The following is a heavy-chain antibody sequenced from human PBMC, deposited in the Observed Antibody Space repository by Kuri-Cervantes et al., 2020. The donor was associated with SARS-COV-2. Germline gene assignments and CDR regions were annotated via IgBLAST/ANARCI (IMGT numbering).Heavy chain of an antibody. CDR1: GGSISSYY. CDR2: IYTSGST. Sequence: SETLSLTCTVSGGSISSYYWSWIRQPAGKGLEWIGRIYTSGSTNYNPSLKSRVTMSADTSKNQFSLKLSSVTAADTAVYYCASGGVYYYYYYMDVWGKGTTVTVSS. J-gene: IGHJ6*03. CDR3: ASGGVYYYYYYMDV. D-gene: IGHD3-10*01. V-gene: IGHV4-4*07.